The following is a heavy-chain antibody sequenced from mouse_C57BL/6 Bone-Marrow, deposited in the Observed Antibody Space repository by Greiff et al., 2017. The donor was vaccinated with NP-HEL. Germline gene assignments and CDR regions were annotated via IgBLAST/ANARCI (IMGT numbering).Heavy chain of an antibody. D-gene: IGHD2-5*01. CDR2: INYDGSST. V-gene: IGHV5-16*01. CDR3: ARANSNYDAMDY. CDR1: GFTFSDYY. Sequence: EVMLVESEGGLVQPGSSMKLSCTASGFTFSDYYMAWVRQVPEKGLEWVANINYDGSSTYYLDSLKSRFIISRDNAKNILYRQMSSLKSEDTATYYCARANSNYDAMDYWGQGTSVTVSS. J-gene: IGHJ4*01.